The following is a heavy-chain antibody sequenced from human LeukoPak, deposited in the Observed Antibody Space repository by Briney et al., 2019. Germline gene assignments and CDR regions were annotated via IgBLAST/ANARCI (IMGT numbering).Heavy chain of an antibody. CDR1: GFTFSSYA. CDR2: ITDSDGST. D-gene: IGHD6-19*01. CDR3: AIRLDSGQWLVLES. V-gene: IGHV3-23*01. J-gene: IGHJ4*02. Sequence: PGGSLRLSCAASGFTFSSYAMSWVRQAPGKGLEWVSVITDSDGSTYYADSVKGRFTMSRDNSKNTLYLQMISLRAEDTALYYCAIRLDSGQWLVLESWGQGTLVTVSS.